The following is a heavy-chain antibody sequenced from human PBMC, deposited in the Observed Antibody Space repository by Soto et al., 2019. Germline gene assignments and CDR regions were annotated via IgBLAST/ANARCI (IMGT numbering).Heavy chain of an antibody. CDR1: GYTFTSYG. CDR3: ARDPVGGNWFDP. V-gene: IGHV1-18*01. CDR2: ISAYNGNT. Sequence: ASVKVSCKASGYTFTSYGITWVRQAPGQGLEWMGWISAYNGNTNYAQKFQGRVTMTTDTSTSTAYMELRSLRSDDTAVYYCARDPVGGNWFDPWGQGTLVTVSS. D-gene: IGHD1-26*01. J-gene: IGHJ5*02.